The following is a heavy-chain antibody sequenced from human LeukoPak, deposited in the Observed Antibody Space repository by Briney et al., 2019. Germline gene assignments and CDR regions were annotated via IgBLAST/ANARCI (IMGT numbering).Heavy chain of an antibody. J-gene: IGHJ4*02. V-gene: IGHV3-23*01. Sequence: GGSLRLSCAASGFTFSTYAMSWVRQAPGKGLEWVSDISGSGDSTHYADSVKGRFTISRDNSKNTLYLQMNSLRVEDTAVYYCAKGPPDSSNWYKRTEGWGQRTLVTVSS. CDR1: GFTFSTYA. CDR2: ISGSGDST. CDR3: AKGPPDSSNWYKRTEG. D-gene: IGHD6-13*01.